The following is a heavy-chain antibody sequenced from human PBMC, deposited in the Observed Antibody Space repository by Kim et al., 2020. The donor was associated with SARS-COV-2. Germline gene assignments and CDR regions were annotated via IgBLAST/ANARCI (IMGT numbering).Heavy chain of an antibody. CDR1: GGTFSSYA. CDR2: IIPIFGTA. D-gene: IGHD6-6*01. J-gene: IGHJ6*02. CDR3: ASNDLYSSSSPYYYGMDV. V-gene: IGHV1-69*13. Sequence: SVKVSCKASGGTFSSYAISWVRQAPGQGLEWMGVIIPIFGTANYAQKFQGRVTITADESTSTAYMELSSLRSEDTAVYYCASNDLYSSSSPYYYGMDVWGQGTTVTVSS.